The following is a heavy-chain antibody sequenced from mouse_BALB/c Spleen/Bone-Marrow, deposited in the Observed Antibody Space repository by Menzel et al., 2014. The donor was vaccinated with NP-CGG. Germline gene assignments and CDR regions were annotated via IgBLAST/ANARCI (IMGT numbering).Heavy chain of an antibody. J-gene: IGHJ4*01. D-gene: IGHD3-2*01. CDR3: ARRADSSGYVDAMDY. Sequence: VQLQQPGAELVRPGVSVKISCKGSGYTFTDYAMHWVKQSHAKSLEWIGVISTYYGDASYNQKFKGKATMTVDKSSSTAYMELARLTSEDSAIYYCARRADSSGYVDAMDYWGQGTSVTVSS. V-gene: IGHV1S137*01. CDR1: GYTFTDYA. CDR2: ISTYYGDA.